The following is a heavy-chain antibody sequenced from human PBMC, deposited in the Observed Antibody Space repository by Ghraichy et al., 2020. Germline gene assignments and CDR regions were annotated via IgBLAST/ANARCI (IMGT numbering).Heavy chain of an antibody. V-gene: IGHV3-48*02. J-gene: IGHJ3*02. CDR1: GFTFSSYS. D-gene: IGHD6-19*01. CDR2: ISSSSSTI. CDR3: ARGFGSSGWERLEANAFDI. Sequence: GESLNISCAASGFTFSSYSMNWVRQAPGKGLEWVSYISSSSSTIYYADSVKGRFTISRDNAKNSLYLQMNSLRDEDTAVYYCARGFGSSGWERLEANAFDIWGQGTMVTVSS.